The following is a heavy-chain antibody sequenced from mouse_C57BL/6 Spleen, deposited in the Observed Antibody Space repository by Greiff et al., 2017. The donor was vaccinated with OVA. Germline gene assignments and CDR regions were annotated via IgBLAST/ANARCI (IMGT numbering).Heavy chain of an antibody. J-gene: IGHJ3*01. V-gene: IGHV2-6*01. D-gene: IGHD2-4*01. CDR1: GFSLTSYG. CDR2: IWGVGST. CDR3: ASEGDYDVGFAY. Sequence: VMLVESGPGLVAPSQRLSITCTVSGFSLTSYGVDWVRQSPGKGLEWLGVIWGVGSTNYNSALKSRLSISKDNSKSQVFLKMNSLQTDNTAMYYCASEGDYDVGFAYWGQGTLVTVSA.